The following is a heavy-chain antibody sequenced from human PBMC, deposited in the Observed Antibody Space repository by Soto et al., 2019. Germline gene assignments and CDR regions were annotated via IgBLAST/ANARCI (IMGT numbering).Heavy chain of an antibody. CDR2: ISGSADNT. CDR3: AKRATGTYFDY. Sequence: PGGSLRLSCAASGFTFSSYAMSWVRQAPGEGLEWVSSISGSADNTFYADSVNGRFTISRDISKSTLYLQMNSLRAEDTAVYYCAKRATGTYFDYWGQGTPVTVSS. J-gene: IGHJ4*02. CDR1: GFTFSSYA. D-gene: IGHD1-1*01. V-gene: IGHV3-23*01.